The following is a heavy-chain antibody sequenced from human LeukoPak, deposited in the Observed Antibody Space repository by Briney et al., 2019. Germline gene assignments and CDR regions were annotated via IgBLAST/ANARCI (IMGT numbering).Heavy chain of an antibody. CDR1: GFTFSDYY. D-gene: IGHD3-22*01. V-gene: IGHV3-11*01. CDR2: ISGSGNAI. Sequence: GGSLRLSCAASGFTFSDYYMSWIRQAPGKGLEWVSYISGSGNAIYYADSVKGRFTISRDNSKNTLYLQMNSLRAEDTAVYYCARESYYYDSSGYYFDDYWGQGTLVTVSS. CDR3: ARESYYYDSSGYYFDDY. J-gene: IGHJ4*02.